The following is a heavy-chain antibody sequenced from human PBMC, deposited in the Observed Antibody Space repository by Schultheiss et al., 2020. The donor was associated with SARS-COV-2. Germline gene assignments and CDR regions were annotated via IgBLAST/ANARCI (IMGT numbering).Heavy chain of an antibody. J-gene: IGHJ4*02. V-gene: IGHV4-61*08. Sequence: SETLSLTCTVSGGSISSGDYYWGWIRQPPGKGLEWIGYIYYSGSTNYNPSLKSRVTISVDTSKNQFSLKLSSVTAADTAVYYCARTYYDSSGYYPDIFDYWGQGTLVTVSS. CDR3: ARTYYDSSGYYPDIFDY. D-gene: IGHD3-22*01. CDR1: GGSISSGDYY. CDR2: IYYSGST.